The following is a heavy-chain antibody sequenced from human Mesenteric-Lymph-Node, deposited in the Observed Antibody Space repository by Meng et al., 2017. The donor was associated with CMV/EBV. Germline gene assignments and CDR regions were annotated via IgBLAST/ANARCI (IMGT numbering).Heavy chain of an antibody. V-gene: IGHV4-31*03. CDR2: IHYSGST. CDR1: GGSISRGDYY. Sequence: CTGSGGSISRGDYYWSWIRQHPGKGLEWIGYIHYSGSTYYNPSLKSRLTISVDTSKSQFSLNLSSVTAADTAMYYCASSSWSLYYFDYWGQGTLVTVSS. CDR3: ASSSWSLYYFDY. J-gene: IGHJ4*01. D-gene: IGHD6-13*01.